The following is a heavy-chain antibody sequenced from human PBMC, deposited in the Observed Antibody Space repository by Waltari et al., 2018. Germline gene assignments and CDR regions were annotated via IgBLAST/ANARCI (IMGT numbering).Heavy chain of an antibody. V-gene: IGHV4-59*01. Sequence: QVQLQESGPGLVKPSETLSLTCTVSGGSISSYYWSWIRQPPGKGLEWIGYIYYSGRTNYNPPLKRRVTISVDTSKNQFSLKLSSVTAADTAVYYCAGTIVGVESPLADYYYYYMDVWGKGTTVTVSS. CDR1: GGSISSYY. CDR2: IYYSGRT. J-gene: IGHJ6*03. CDR3: AGTIVGVESPLADYYYYYMDV. D-gene: IGHD3-3*01.